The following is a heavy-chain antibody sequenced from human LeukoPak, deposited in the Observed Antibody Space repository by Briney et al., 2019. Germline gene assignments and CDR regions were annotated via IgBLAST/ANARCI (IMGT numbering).Heavy chain of an antibody. CDR2: IRYDGSNK. CDR3: AKNQGIAAATSYYYMDV. CDR1: GFSFSSYA. D-gene: IGHD6-13*01. V-gene: IGHV3-30*02. J-gene: IGHJ6*03. Sequence: GGPLRLSCAPSGFSFSSYAMHWVRQAPGKGLEWVAFIRYDGSNKYYADSVKGRFTISRDNSKNTLYLQMNSLRAEDTAVYYCAKNQGIAAATSYYYMDVWGKGTTVTVSS.